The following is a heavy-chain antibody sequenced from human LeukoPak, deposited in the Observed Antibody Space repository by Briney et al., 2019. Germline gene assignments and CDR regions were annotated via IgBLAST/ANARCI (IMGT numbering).Heavy chain of an antibody. Sequence: PGGSLRLSCAASGFTFSSYAMSWVRQAPGKGLEWVSVITGSSGSGGGTYYADSVKGRFTISRDNSKNTLYLQMNSLRAEDTAIYYRAKSPTVTTRVVSCWGQGTLVTVSS. D-gene: IGHD4-17*01. CDR3: AKSPTVTTRVVSC. V-gene: IGHV3-23*01. J-gene: IGHJ4*02. CDR2: ITGSSGSGGGT. CDR1: GFTFSSYA.